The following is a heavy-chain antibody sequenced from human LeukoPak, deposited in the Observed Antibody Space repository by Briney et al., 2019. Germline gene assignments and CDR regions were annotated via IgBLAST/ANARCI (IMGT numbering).Heavy chain of an antibody. V-gene: IGHV3-23*01. CDR3: AKGGSIVGMTLSDY. Sequence: GGSLRLSCAASGFTFSGYAMSWVRQAPGKGLEWVSGISGSGGGTCYADSVKGRFTISRDNSKNTLYLQVTSLRAEDTAVYFCAKGGSIVGMTLSDYWGQGTLVTVSA. CDR1: GFTFSGYA. J-gene: IGHJ4*02. CDR2: ISGSGGGT. D-gene: IGHD2-21*02.